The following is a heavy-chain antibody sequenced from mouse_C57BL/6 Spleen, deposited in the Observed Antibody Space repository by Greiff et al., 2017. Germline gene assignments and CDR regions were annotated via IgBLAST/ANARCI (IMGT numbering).Heavy chain of an antibody. CDR1: GYSFTGYY. V-gene: IGHV1-42*01. Sequence: VHVKQSGPELVKPGASVKISCKASGYSFTGYYMNWVKQSPEKSLEWIGEINPSTGGTTYNQKFKAKATLTVDKSSSTAYMQLKSLTSEDSAVYYCARWFAYWGQGTLVTVSA. J-gene: IGHJ3*01. CDR3: ARWFAY. CDR2: INPSTGGT.